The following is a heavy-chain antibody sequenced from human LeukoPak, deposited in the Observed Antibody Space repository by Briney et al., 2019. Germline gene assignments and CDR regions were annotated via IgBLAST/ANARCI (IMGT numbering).Heavy chain of an antibody. CDR3: ARSPIAARPDY. V-gene: IGHV4-59*01. D-gene: IGHD6-6*01. CDR1: GGSISSYY. J-gene: IGHJ4*02. Sequence: PSKTLSLTCTVSGGSISSYYWSWIRQPPGKGLEWIGYIYYSGSTNYNPSLKSRVTISVDTSKNQFSLKLSSVTAADTAVYYCARSPIAARPDYWGQGTLVTVSS. CDR2: IYYSGST.